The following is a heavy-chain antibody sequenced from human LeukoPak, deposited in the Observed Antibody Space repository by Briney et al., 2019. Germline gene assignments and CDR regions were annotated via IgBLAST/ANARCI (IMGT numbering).Heavy chain of an antibody. V-gene: IGHV1-2*02. D-gene: IGHD2-2*01. CDR1: GYTFTGYY. J-gene: IGHJ5*02. Sequence: ASVKVSCKASGYTFTGYYMHWVRQVPGQGLEWMGWINPNSGGTNYAQKFQGRVTMTRDTSISTAYMELGRLRSDDTAVYYCATVVPAAMGWFDPWGQGTLVTVSS. CDR2: INPNSGGT. CDR3: ATVVPAAMGWFDP.